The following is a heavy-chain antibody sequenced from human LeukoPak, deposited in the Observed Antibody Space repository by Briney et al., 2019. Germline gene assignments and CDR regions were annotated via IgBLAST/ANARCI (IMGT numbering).Heavy chain of an antibody. V-gene: IGHV4-59*07. CDR2: IYYTGIT. CDR3: ARSVDYFDNTGPHMMFDY. D-gene: IGHD3-22*01. CDR1: GDSITSHY. J-gene: IGHJ4*02. Sequence: PSDTLSLTCNVSGDSITSHYWNWVRQPPGKGLEWMGYIYYTGITKYNPSLKSRVGMSVDTSKNQVFLRVNSVTAADTAVYHCARSVDYFDNTGPHMMFDYWGQGSQVTVSS.